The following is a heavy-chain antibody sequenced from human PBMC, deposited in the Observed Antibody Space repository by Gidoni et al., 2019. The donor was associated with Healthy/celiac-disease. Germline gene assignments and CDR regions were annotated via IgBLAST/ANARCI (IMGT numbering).Heavy chain of an antibody. CDR2: IYYSENT. J-gene: IGHJ4*02. V-gene: IGHV4-39*07. D-gene: IGHD1-26*01. CDR1: GGSISSSSYY. Sequence: HLQLQESGPGLVKPSETLSLTCTVSGGSISSSSYYWGWIRQPPGKGLEWIGSIYYSENTYYNPSLKSRVTISIATSKNQFSLKLSSVTAADTAVYYCARGGRGGSYPGYFDYWGQGTLVTVSS. CDR3: ARGGRGGSYPGYFDY.